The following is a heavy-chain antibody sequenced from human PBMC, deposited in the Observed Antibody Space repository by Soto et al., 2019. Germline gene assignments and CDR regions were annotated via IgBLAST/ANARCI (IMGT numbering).Heavy chain of an antibody. J-gene: IGHJ4*02. V-gene: IGHV3-9*01. CDR2: ISRHSGTI. CDR3: VKEKLYSNYEYYFDS. CDR1: GFSFRNYG. Sequence: PGGSLRLSCAASGFSFRNYGMHWVRRVPGKGLEWVSGISRHSGTIGYADSVRGRFTISRDNAKNSLYLQMNSLRPEDTALYYCVKEKLYSNYEYYFDSWGQGTLVTVSS. D-gene: IGHD4-4*01.